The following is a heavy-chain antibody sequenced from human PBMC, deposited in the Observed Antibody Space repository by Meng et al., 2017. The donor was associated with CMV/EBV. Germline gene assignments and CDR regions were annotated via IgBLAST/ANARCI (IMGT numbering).Heavy chain of an antibody. V-gene: IGHV4-59*01. J-gene: IGHJ4*02. Sequence: SETLSLTCTVSGGSISSYYWSWIRQPPGKGLEWIGYIYYSGSTNYNPSLKSRVTISVDTSKNQFSLKLSSVTAADTAVYYCSTTKRYHSGFFLGGGYYFDYWGQGTLVTVSS. CDR1: GGSISSYY. CDR2: IYYSGST. D-gene: IGHD3-22*01. CDR3: STTKRYHSGFFLGGGYYFDY.